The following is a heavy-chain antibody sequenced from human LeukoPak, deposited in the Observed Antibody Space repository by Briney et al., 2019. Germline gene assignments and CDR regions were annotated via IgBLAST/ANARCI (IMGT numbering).Heavy chain of an antibody. CDR1: GATFSSYA. CDR2: IIPIFGTA. CDR3: ARAGPTPDTAPDY. V-gene: IGHV1-69*13. Sequence: GASVKVSFKASGATFSSYAISWVRQGPRQRLEWMGGIIPIFGTANYAQKFQGRVTITADESTSTAYMELSSLRSEDTAVYYCARAGPTPDTAPDYWGQGTLVTVSS. J-gene: IGHJ4*02. D-gene: IGHD5-18*01.